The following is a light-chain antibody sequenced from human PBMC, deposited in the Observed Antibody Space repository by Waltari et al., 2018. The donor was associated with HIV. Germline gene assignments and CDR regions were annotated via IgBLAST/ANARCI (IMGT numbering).Light chain of an antibody. CDR2: RND. Sequence: QSVLTQTPSASRAPGQRILMSCSGTNSNVGNNFVSLFQQVSGGAPKLVIYRNDQRPSGVPARFSAAKSGSTASLAIARLQSDDEAEYFCASWDDNLNHWVFGGGTKLTV. CDR3: ASWDDNLNHWV. J-gene: IGLJ3*02. V-gene: IGLV1-44*01. CDR1: NSNVGNNF.